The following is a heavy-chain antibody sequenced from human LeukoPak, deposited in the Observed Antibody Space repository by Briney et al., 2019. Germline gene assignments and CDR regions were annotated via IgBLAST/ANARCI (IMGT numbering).Heavy chain of an antibody. CDR1: GYTFTSYA. Sequence: ASVKVSCKASGYTFTSYAMNWVRQAPGQGLEWMGWINTNTGNPTYAQGFTGRFVFSLDTSVSTAYLQISSLKAEDTAVYYCARGAPTMVRGVASYYYYYMDVWGKGTTVTVSS. J-gene: IGHJ6*03. D-gene: IGHD3-10*01. V-gene: IGHV7-4-1*02. CDR2: INTNTGNP. CDR3: ARGAPTMVRGVASYYYYYMDV.